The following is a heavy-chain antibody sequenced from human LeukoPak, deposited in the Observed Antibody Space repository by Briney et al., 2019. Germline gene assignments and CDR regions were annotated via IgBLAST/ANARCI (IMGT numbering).Heavy chain of an antibody. J-gene: IGHJ4*02. V-gene: IGHV3-21*01. CDR3: ARIAEAAAGLSFDY. D-gene: IGHD6-13*01. CDR1: GFTFSSYS. CDR2: ISSSSSYI. Sequence: GGSLRLSCAASGFTFSSYSMNWVRQAPGKGLEWVSSISSSSSYIYYADSVKGRFTISRDNAKNSLYLQMNSLRAEDTAVYYCARIAEAAAGLSFDYWGQGTLVTVSS.